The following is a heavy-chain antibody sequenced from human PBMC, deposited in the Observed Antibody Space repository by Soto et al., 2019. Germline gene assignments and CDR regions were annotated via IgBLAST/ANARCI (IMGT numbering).Heavy chain of an antibody. CDR2: ISSSSSYI. D-gene: IGHD2-2*03. CDR1: GFTFSSYS. CDR3: ARDSLDIVVVPAAPDYYYYMDV. J-gene: IGHJ6*03. V-gene: IGHV3-21*01. Sequence: EVQLVESGGGLVKPGGSLRLSCAASGFTFSSYSMNWVHQAPGKGLEWVSSISSSSSYIYYADSVKGRFTISRDNAKNSLYLQMNSLRAEDTAVYYCARDSLDIVVVPAAPDYYYYMDVWGKGTTVTVSS.